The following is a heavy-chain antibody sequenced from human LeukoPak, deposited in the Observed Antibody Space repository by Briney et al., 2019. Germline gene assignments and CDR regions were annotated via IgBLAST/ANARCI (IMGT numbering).Heavy chain of an antibody. CDR3: ARGVRAGQWFDP. CDR1: GYTFTGYY. V-gene: IGHV1-2*02. Sequence: ASVKVSCKASGYTFTGYYMHWVRQAPGQGLEWMGWINPNSGGTNYARKFQGRVTMTRDTSISTAYMELSRLRSDDTAVYYCARGVRAGQWFDPWGQGTLVTVSS. D-gene: IGHD6-19*01. CDR2: INPNSGGT. J-gene: IGHJ5*02.